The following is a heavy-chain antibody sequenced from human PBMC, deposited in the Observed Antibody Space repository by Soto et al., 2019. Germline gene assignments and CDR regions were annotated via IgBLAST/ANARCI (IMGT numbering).Heavy chain of an antibody. Sequence: DVQLVESGGGLVQIGGSLRLSCATSGLNFSGSAMHWARQASGKGLEWVGRIRSRPHNYATTYAASVEGRFTISRDDSKNTVYLQMNGLKTEDTAVYYCTTERDYWGRGTLVTVSS. V-gene: IGHV3-73*02. CDR3: TTERDY. J-gene: IGHJ4*02. CDR2: IRSRPHNYAT. CDR1: GLNFSGSA.